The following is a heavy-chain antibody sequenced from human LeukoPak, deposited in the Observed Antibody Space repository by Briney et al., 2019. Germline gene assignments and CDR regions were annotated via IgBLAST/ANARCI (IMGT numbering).Heavy chain of an antibody. J-gene: IGHJ4*02. D-gene: IGHD4-17*01. CDR1: VGSISRDTYY. CDR3: ARFQDNGDYFDH. CDR2: IYYSGTA. Sequence: SETLSLTCSVSVGSISRDTYYWSWIRQPPGKRLEWIGIIYYSGTAYYNPSLKGRVTMFVDTSKHQFSLKLTSVTATDTAVYYCARFQDNGDYFDHWGQGSLVTVSS. V-gene: IGHV4-39*01.